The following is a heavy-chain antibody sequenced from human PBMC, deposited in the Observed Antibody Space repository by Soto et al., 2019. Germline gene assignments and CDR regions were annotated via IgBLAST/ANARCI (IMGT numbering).Heavy chain of an antibody. CDR2: ISGSSDRT. CDR3: AKDLPLTYDSSGYFPPPDDAFDI. D-gene: IGHD3-22*01. CDR1: GFTFTNYV. Sequence: PGGSLRLSCAASGFTFTNYVMSWVRQAPGKGLEWVSGISGSSDRTYHADSVKGRFTISRDNSRNTLSLQMNSLRAEDTAIYYCAKDLPLTYDSSGYFPPPDDAFDIWGQGTMVTVSS. J-gene: IGHJ3*02. V-gene: IGHV3-23*01.